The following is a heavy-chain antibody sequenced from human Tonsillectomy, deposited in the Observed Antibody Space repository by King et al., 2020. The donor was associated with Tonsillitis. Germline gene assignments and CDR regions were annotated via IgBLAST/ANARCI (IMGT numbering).Heavy chain of an antibody. CDR1: GFTFRDYY. D-gene: IGHD3-22*01. V-gene: IGHV3-11*01. J-gene: IGHJ3*02. CDR2: ISSSGSTI. Sequence: VQLVESGGGLVKPGGSLRLSCAASGFTFRDYYMSWIRQAPGKGLEWVSYISSSGSTIYYAVFVKGRFTISRDNAKNSLYLQMNSLRAEDTAVYYCARERITMIVVVNDAFDIWGQGTMVTVSS. CDR3: ARERITMIVVVNDAFDI.